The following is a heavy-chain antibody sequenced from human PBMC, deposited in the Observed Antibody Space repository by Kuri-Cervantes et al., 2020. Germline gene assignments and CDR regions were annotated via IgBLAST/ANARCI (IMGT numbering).Heavy chain of an antibody. CDR2: ISSGSAYV. V-gene: IGHV3-21*01. J-gene: IGHJ3*02. D-gene: IGHD5-18*01. Sequence: GESLKISCAASGFTFSSYWMHWVRQAPGKGLEWVSSISSGSAYVYYADSVKGRFTISRDNSKNTLYLQMNSLRAEDTAVYYCARELTAMVTSGAFDIWGQGTMVTVSS. CDR1: GFTFSSYW. CDR3: ARELTAMVTSGAFDI.